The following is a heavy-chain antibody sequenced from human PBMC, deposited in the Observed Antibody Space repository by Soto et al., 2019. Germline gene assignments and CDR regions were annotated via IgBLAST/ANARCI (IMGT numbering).Heavy chain of an antibody. CDR1: GYTFTSYD. CDR2: MNPNSGNT. D-gene: IGHD3-3*01. CDR3: ARDKPTSSLEWLSPNYYYYGMYV. J-gene: IGHJ6*02. Sequence: GASVKVSCKASGYTFTSYDINWVRQATGQGLEWMGWMNPNSGNTGYAQKFQGRVTITRNTSISTAYMERSSLRSEDTAVYYCARDKPTSSLEWLSPNYYYYGMYVWGQGTTVTVSS. V-gene: IGHV1-8*01.